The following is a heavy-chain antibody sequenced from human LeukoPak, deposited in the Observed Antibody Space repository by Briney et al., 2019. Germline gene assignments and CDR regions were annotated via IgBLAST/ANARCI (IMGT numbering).Heavy chain of an antibody. J-gene: IGHJ4*02. CDR3: ARGGWTPAPEKSECSDY. D-gene: IGHD3/OR15-3a*01. V-gene: IGHV3-30*04. CDR1: GLTFSSYA. Sequence: GGSLRLSCAASGLTFSSYAMHWVRQAPGKGLEWVAVISYDGSNKYYADSVKGRFTISRDNSKNTLYLQMNSLRAEDTAVYYCARGGWTPAPEKSECSDYWGQGTLVTVSS. CDR2: ISYDGSNK.